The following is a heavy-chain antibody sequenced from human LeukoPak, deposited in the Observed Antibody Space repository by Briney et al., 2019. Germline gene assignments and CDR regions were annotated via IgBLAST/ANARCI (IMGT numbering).Heavy chain of an antibody. D-gene: IGHD6-13*01. CDR2: IYTSGST. Sequence: SETLSLTCTVSGGSISSYYWSWIRQPAGKGLEWIGRIYTSGSTNYNPSLKSRVTMSVDTSKNQFSLKLSSVTAADTAVYYCARGSSSWLTGLERPILPTYYYYMDVWGKGTTVTISS. CDR1: GGSISSYY. CDR3: ARGSSSWLTGLERPILPTYYYYMDV. V-gene: IGHV4-4*07. J-gene: IGHJ6*03.